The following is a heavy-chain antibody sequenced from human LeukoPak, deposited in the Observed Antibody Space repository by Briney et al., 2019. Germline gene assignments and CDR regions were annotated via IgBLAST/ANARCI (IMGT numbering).Heavy chain of an antibody. CDR2: INHSGST. CDR3: ARVPPDIVVVVAALEAFDI. J-gene: IGHJ3*02. V-gene: IGHV4-34*01. D-gene: IGHD2-15*01. CDR1: GGSFSGYY. Sequence: SETLSLTCAVYGGSFSGYYWSWIRQPPGKGLEWIGEINHSGSTNYNPSLKSRVTISVDTSKNQFSLKLSSVTAADTAVYYCARVPPDIVVVVAALEAFDIWGQGTMVTVSS.